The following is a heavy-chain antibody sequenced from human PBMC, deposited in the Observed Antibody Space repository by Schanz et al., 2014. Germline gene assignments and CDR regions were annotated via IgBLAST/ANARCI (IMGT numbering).Heavy chain of an antibody. CDR1: GFTFSDSW. CDR2: TSNDGSFT. J-gene: IGHJ4*02. D-gene: IGHD3-10*01. CDR3: AKVGLYYYGSGFDY. Sequence: EVQLVESGGGLVQPGGSLRLSCAASGFTFSDSWMHWVRQAPGKGLVWVSRTSNDGSFTTFADSVKGRFTISRDNAKNTLYLQMNSLRAEDTAVYYCAKVGLYYYGSGFDYWGQGTLVTVSS. V-gene: IGHV3-74*01.